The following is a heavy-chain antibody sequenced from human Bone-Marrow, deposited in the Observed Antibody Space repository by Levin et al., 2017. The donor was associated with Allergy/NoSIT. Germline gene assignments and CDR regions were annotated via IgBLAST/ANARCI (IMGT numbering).Heavy chain of an antibody. D-gene: IGHD2-21*02. Sequence: QPGGSLRLSCTASGFTFDSYAMAWVRKAPGKGLEWVSAIRGDGGNTYYADSVKGRFTVSRDNSRYSVYLQMNSLRAEDTALYYCTKGRHGGDWTTDKYEYWGQGTLVTVSS. J-gene: IGHJ4*02. CDR3: TKGRHGGDWTTDKYEY. CDR1: GFTFDSYA. V-gene: IGHV3-23*01. CDR2: IRGDGGNT.